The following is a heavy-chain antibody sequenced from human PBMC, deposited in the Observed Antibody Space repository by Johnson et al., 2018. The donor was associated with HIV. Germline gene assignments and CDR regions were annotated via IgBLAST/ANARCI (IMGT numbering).Heavy chain of an antibody. D-gene: IGHD6-6*01. V-gene: IGHV3-30*04. Sequence: QVQLVESGGGLVKPGGSLRLSCAASGFTFSSYAMHWVRQAPAKGLEWVAVISYDGSDKYYADSVKGRFTISRDNSKNTLYLQMSSLRAEDTAVYYCAKDKEYSSSPGAFDIWGQGTMVTVSS. CDR2: ISYDGSDK. CDR1: GFTFSSYA. CDR3: AKDKEYSSSPGAFDI. J-gene: IGHJ3*02.